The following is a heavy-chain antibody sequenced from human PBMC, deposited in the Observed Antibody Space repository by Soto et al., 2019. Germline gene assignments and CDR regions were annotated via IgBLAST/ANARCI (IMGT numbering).Heavy chain of an antibody. CDR1: GGTFSSYA. CDR2: IIPIFGTA. D-gene: IGHD2-21*02. J-gene: IGHJ2*01. V-gene: IGHV1-69*01. CDR3: ARVREYCGGDCYWYFDL. Sequence: QVQLVQSGAEVKKPGSSVKVSCKASGGTFSSYAISWVRQAPGQGLEWMGGIIPIFGTANYAQKFQGRVTITADESTSTAYMELSSLRSEDTSVYYCARVREYCGGDCYWYFDLWGRGTLVTGSS.